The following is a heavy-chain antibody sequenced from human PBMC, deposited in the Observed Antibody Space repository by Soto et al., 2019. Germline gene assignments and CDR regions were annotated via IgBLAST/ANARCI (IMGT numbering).Heavy chain of an antibody. CDR3: ARGGYYDSSGSRNYNYYGMNV. CDR1: GYTFTSYG. CDR2: ISAYDGNT. V-gene: IGHV1-18*01. J-gene: IGHJ6*02. D-gene: IGHD3-22*01. Sequence: QAQLVQSGAEVKKPGASVKVSCKASGYTFTSYGIDWVRQAPGQGLEWLGWISAYDGNTKYAQILQGKVSLNTDTSTNTTDMERRILRSDDTAMYFCARGGYYDSSGSRNYNYYGMNVWGQGTTFTVSS.